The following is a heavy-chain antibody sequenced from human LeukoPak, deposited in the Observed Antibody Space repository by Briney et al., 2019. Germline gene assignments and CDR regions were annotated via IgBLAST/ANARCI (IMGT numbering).Heavy chain of an antibody. J-gene: IGHJ5*02. CDR2: MNPNSGNT. CDR1: GYTFTSSD. V-gene: IGHV1-8*01. CDR3: ARGNDDYGDYGLFWFDP. Sequence: ASVKVSCKAFGYTFTSSDINWVRQATGQGLEWMGWMNPNSGNTGYAQKFQGRVTMTRNTSISTAYMELSRLRSDDTAVYYCARGNDDYGDYGLFWFDPWGQGTLVTVSS. D-gene: IGHD4-17*01.